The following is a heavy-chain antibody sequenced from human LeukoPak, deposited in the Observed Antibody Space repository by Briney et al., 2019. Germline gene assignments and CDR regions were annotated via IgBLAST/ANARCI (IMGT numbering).Heavy chain of an antibody. CDR3: AREYIQYSYGYGGAVY. Sequence: GGSLRLSCVASGFTFSDYYMSWIRQAPGKGLEWVSYISSSGSNTYYADSAKGRFTISRDNSKNTLDLQMNSLRAEDTALYYCAREYIQYSYGYGGAVYWGQGTLVTVSS. CDR1: GFTFSDYY. V-gene: IGHV3-11*04. CDR2: ISSSGSNT. J-gene: IGHJ4*02. D-gene: IGHD5-18*01.